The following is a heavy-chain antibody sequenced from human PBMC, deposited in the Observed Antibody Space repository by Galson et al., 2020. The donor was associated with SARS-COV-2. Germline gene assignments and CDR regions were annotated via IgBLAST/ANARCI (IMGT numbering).Heavy chain of an antibody. J-gene: IGHJ6*02. D-gene: IGHD6-6*01. CDR3: ARDRPAGSSSPNYYYYGMDV. Sequence: GGSLRLSCAASGFTFSSYSMNWVRQAPGKGLEWVSSISSSSSYNYYADSVKGRFTSSRDNAKNSLYLQMNSLRAEDTAVYYCARDRPAGSSSPNYYYYGMDVWGQGTTVTVSS. CDR2: ISSSSSYN. CDR1: GFTFSSYS. V-gene: IGHV3-21*01.